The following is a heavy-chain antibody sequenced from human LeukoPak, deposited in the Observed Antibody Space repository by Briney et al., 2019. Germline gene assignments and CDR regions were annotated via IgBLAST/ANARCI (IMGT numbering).Heavy chain of an antibody. CDR3: ARSKNAFDI. J-gene: IGHJ3*02. V-gene: IGHV3-23*01. Sequence: QPGGSLRLSCAASGFTFSSFAMTWVRQAPGKGLEWVSGFDGNGPNTYYADSVKGRWTISRDNSKNTLYLQMNSLRAEDTAVYYCARSKNAFDIWGQGTMVTVSS. CDR1: GFTFSSFA. CDR2: FDGNGPNT.